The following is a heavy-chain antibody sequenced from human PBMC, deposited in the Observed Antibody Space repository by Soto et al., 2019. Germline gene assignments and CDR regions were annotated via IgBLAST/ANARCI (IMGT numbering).Heavy chain of an antibody. CDR2: IYYSGST. J-gene: IGHJ4*02. V-gene: IGHV4-39*01. D-gene: IGHD4-17*01. CDR3: ERHSTVKSFDY. CDR1: GGSISSSSYY. Sequence: PSETLSLTCTVSGGSISSSSYYWGWIRRPPGKGLEWIGSIYYSGSTYYNPSLKSRVTISVDTSKNQFSLKLSSVTAADTAVYYCERHSTVKSFDYWGQGTLVTVYS.